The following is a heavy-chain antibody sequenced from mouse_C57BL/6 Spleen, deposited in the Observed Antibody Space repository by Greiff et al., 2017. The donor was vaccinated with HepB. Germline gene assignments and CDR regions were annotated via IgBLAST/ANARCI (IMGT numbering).Heavy chain of an antibody. D-gene: IGHD1-1*01. Sequence: VKLMESGAELVRPGTSVKVSCKASGYAFTNYLIEWVKQRPGQGLEWIGVINPGSGGTNYNEKFKGKATLTADKSSSTAYMQLSSLTSEDSAVYFCARYGDPYYAMDYWGQGTSVTVSS. V-gene: IGHV1-54*01. CDR1: GYAFTNYL. CDR2: INPGSGGT. J-gene: IGHJ4*01. CDR3: ARYGDPYYAMDY.